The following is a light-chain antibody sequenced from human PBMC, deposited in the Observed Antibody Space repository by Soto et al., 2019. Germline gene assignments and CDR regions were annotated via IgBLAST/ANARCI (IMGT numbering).Light chain of an antibody. CDR2: EVS. Sequence: QSALTQPASVSGSPGQSITISCTGTSSDVGGYNYVSWYQQHPGKAPKLMIYEVSNRPSGVSNRFSGYKSGNTASLTISGLQAEDEDDYYCSSYTSSSTLVVFGGGTKLNVL. J-gene: IGLJ2*01. CDR1: SSDVGGYNY. V-gene: IGLV2-14*01. CDR3: SSYTSSSTLVV.